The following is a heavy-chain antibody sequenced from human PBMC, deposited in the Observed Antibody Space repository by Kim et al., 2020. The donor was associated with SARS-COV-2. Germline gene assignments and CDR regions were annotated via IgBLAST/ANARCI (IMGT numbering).Heavy chain of an antibody. J-gene: IGHJ4*02. V-gene: IGHV3-73*01. Sequence: SVKGRFTISRDDSKNMAYLQMNSLKTEDTAVYYCSRHGPGYDTSGYITDYWGQGILVTVSS. CDR3: SRHGPGYDTSGYITDY. D-gene: IGHD3-22*01.